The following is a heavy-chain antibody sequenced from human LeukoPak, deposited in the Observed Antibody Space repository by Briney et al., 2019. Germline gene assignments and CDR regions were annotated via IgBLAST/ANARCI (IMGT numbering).Heavy chain of an antibody. J-gene: IGHJ6*03. D-gene: IGHD6-19*01. V-gene: IGHV1-2*02. Sequence: GASGTVSCQASGYTLTRHYIHRGRHAPGQRPEWMGWINPNSGGTNYAQKFQGRVTMTRDTSISTAYMELSRLRSDDTAVYYCAREDSSGSIYYYYYYMDVWGKGTTVTVSS. CDR2: INPNSGGT. CDR3: AREDSSGSIYYYYYYMDV. CDR1: GYTLTRHY.